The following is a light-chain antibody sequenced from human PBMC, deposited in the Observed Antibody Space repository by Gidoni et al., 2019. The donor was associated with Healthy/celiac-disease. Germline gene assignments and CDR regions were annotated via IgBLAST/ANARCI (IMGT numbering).Light chain of an antibody. CDR2: AAA. CDR3: QQSYSTPRT. Sequence: DIQMTQPPSSLSASVGDRVTITCRASQSISRDLNWYQQKPGKAPKLLIYAAASLQSGVPSRFSGSGSGKDFTLTISSLQPEDFATDYCQQSYSTPRTFGQGTKVEIK. CDR1: QSISRD. J-gene: IGKJ1*01. V-gene: IGKV1-39*01.